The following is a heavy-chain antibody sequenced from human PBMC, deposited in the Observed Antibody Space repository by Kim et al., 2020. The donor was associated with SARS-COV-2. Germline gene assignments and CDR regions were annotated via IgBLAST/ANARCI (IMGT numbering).Heavy chain of an antibody. Sequence: SETLSLTCTVSGGSISSSSYYWGWIRQPPGKGLEWIGTIFYSGSTYYNPSLKSRVTISVDTSKNQFSLKLSSVTAADTAVYYCARDRERGSFDYWGQGTLVTVSS. D-gene: IGHD1-26*01. CDR3: ARDRERGSFDY. CDR1: GGSISSSSYY. J-gene: IGHJ4*02. CDR2: IFYSGST. V-gene: IGHV4-39*07.